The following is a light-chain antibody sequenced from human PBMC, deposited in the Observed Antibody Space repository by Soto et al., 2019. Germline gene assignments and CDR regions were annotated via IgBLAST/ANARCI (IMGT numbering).Light chain of an antibody. V-gene: IGKV3-20*01. Sequence: EMVFAQSPCTLSLSPGDRATLSCRASQSVSSSSLAWYQQKPGQAPRLLIYDSSNRATGIPDRFSGSGSGTDFTLTISRLEPEDFAVYFCQQYGDSPQTFGQGTNGDIK. J-gene: IGKJ1*01. CDR3: QQYGDSPQT. CDR1: QSVSSSS. CDR2: DSS.